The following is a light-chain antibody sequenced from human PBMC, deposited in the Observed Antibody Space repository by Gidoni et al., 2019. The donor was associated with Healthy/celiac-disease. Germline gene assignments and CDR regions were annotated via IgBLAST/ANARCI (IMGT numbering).Light chain of an antibody. Sequence: DIVMTQSPLSLPVTPGEPASISCRSSQSLLHSNGYNYLDWYQQKPGQSPQLLIYLGSNRASGVPDRFSGSGSGTDFTLKISRVEAEDVGVYYCMKALQTPITFGPGTKVDIK. CDR1: QSLLHSNGYNY. CDR3: MKALQTPIT. J-gene: IGKJ3*01. CDR2: LGS. V-gene: IGKV2-28*01.